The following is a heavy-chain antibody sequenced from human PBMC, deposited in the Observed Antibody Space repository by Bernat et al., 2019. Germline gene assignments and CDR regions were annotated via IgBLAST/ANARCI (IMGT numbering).Heavy chain of an antibody. CDR3: ARRRNVLGFDY. Sequence: EVQLVEFGGGLVQPGGSLRLSCVASGFSLNSYWMSWVRQGPGKGLEWVANIKEDGTGKYYVDSVKGRFTISRDNAKNSLYLQMNSLRAEDTAVYYCARRRNVLGFDYWGQGTQVTVSS. D-gene: IGHD3-16*01. V-gene: IGHV3-7*01. CDR1: GFSLNSYW. J-gene: IGHJ4*02. CDR2: IKEDGTGK.